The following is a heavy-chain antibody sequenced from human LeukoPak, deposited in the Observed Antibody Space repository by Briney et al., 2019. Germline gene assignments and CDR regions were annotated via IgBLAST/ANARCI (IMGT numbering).Heavy chain of an antibody. J-gene: IGHJ4*02. D-gene: IGHD3-10*02. V-gene: IGHV4-4*07. CDR2: ITVSGST. Sequence: SETLSLTCTVSGGSISSYYWTWVRQPAGKGLEWVGRITVSGSTNYNPSLESRAIMSVDASKNQFSLRLTSVTAADTATYFCVGSRNYYLRGDFWGQGIVVTVSS. CDR1: GGSISSYY. CDR3: VGSRNYYLRGDF.